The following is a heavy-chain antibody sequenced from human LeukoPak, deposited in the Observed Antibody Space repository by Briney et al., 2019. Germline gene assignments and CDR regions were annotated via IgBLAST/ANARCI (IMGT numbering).Heavy chain of an antibody. CDR2: IIPIFGTA. J-gene: IGHJ4*02. V-gene: IGHV1-69*13. CDR3: GTNPSGYYDY. D-gene: IGHD3-22*01. Sequence: ASVKVSCKASGGTFSSYAISWVRQAPGQGLEWMGGIIPIFGTANYAQKFQGRVTITADESTSTAYMELSSLRSEDTAVYYCGTNPSGYYDYWGQGTLVTVSS. CDR1: GGTFSSYA.